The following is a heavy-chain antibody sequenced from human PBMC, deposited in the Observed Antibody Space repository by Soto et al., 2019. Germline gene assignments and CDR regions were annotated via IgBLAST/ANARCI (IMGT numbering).Heavy chain of an antibody. CDR1: GLTFSSYG. V-gene: IGHV3-30*18. CDR3: AKEGQLVQDYYYYGMDV. D-gene: IGHD6-13*01. CDR2: ISYDGSNK. Sequence: PGGSLRLSCAASGLTFSSYGMHWVRQAPGKGLEWVAVISYDGSNKYYADSVKGRFTISRDNSKNTLYLQMNSLRAEDTAVYYCAKEGQLVQDYYYYGMDVWGQGTTVTVSS. J-gene: IGHJ6*02.